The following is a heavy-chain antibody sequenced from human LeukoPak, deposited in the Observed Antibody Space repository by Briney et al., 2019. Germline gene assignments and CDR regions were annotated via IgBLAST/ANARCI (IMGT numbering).Heavy chain of an antibody. CDR2: IYTSGST. CDR1: GGSISSGSYY. D-gene: IGHD1-26*01. J-gene: IGHJ3*02. Sequence: SQTLSLTCTVSGGSISSGSYYWSWIRQPAGKGLEWIGGIYTSGSTNYNPSLKSRVTISVDTCKNQFSLKLRSVTAADTAVYYCARRAIVGAENAFDIWGQGTMVTVSS. V-gene: IGHV4-61*02. CDR3: ARRAIVGAENAFDI.